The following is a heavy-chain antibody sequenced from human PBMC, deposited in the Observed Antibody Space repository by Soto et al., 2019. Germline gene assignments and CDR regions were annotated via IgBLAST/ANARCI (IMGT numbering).Heavy chain of an antibody. CDR1: GFSFNNVW. Sequence: EVQLVESGGGLVKPGGSLGLSCGASGFSFNNVWMHWVRQAPGRGLEWVGRIKSKADGETTDYAEPVKGRFTVSRDDSKNTVYPQMNSLKTEDTAVYYCNAYYELGSGHTPLWGQGTLVTVSS. CDR2: IKSKADGETT. V-gene: IGHV3-15*07. CDR3: NAYYELGSGHTPL. D-gene: IGHD3-3*01. J-gene: IGHJ4*02.